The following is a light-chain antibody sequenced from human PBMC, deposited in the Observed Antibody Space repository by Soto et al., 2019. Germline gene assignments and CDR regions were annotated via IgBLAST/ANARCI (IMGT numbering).Light chain of an antibody. J-gene: IGLJ2*01. V-gene: IGLV1-51*01. Sequence: QSVLTQPPSVSAAPGQTVTISCSGSSSNIGNNYVSWYQQLPGTAPKLLIYDNNKRXXXXXXXFSGSKSGTSATLGITGLXXXXXXXXYCGTWDSSLSAVVFGGGTKLTVL. CDR2: DNN. CDR1: SSNIGNNY. CDR3: GTWDSSLSAVV.